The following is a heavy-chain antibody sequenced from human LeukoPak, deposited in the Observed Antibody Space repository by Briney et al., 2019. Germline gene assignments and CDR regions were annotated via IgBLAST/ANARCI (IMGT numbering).Heavy chain of an antibody. Sequence: GGSLRLSCAASGFTFSSYSMNWVRQAPGKGLEWVSSISSSSSYIYYADPVKGRFTISRDNAKNSLYLQMNSPRAEDTAVYYCASWGSYRYMSDYWGQGTLVTVSS. D-gene: IGHD3-16*02. CDR1: GFTFSSYS. V-gene: IGHV3-21*01. J-gene: IGHJ4*02. CDR2: ISSSSSYI. CDR3: ASWGSYRYMSDY.